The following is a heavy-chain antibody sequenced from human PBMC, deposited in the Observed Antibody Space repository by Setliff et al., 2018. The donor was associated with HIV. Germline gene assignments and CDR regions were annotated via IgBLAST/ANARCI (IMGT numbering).Heavy chain of an antibody. J-gene: IGHJ6*03. CDR2: INPGNGNT. CDR1: GYTFATYA. D-gene: IGHD4-17*01. V-gene: IGHV1-3*01. Sequence: ASLKVSCKASGYTFATYAVLWVRQAPGQRLESMGWINPGNGNTKYSQKFQGRVTISMDASAATLYMELSSLRSEDTAVYYCARGRGNDYGDYSYYYYMDVWGKGTTVTVSS. CDR3: ARGRGNDYGDYSYYYYMDV.